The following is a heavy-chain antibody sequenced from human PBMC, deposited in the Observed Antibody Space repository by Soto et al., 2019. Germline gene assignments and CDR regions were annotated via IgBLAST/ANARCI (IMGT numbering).Heavy chain of an antibody. CDR1: GGTFSSYA. J-gene: IGHJ6*02. Sequence: GASVKVSCKASGGTFSSYAISWVRQAPGQGLEWMGGIIPIFGTANYAQKFQGRVTITADESTSTAYMEMSSLRSEDTAVYYCARVSYSSSRDYYYYGMDVWGQGTTVTVSS. CDR2: IIPIFGTA. CDR3: ARVSYSSSRDYYYYGMDV. V-gene: IGHV1-69*13. D-gene: IGHD6-6*01.